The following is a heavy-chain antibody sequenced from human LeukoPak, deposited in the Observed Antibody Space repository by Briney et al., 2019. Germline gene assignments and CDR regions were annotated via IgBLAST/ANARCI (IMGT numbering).Heavy chain of an antibody. Sequence: GASVKVCCKASGYTFTGYYMHWVRQAPGQGLEWMGWINPNSGGTNYVQKFQGRVTMTRDTSISTAYMELSRLRSDDTAVYYCARDRTAAAIYMIGNNWFDPWGQGTLVTVSS. D-gene: IGHD2-2*01. CDR2: INPNSGGT. J-gene: IGHJ5*02. CDR1: GYTFTGYY. CDR3: ARDRTAAAIYMIGNNWFDP. V-gene: IGHV1-2*02.